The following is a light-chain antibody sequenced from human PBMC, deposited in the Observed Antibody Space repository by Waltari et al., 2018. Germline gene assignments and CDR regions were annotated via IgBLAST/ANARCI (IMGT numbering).Light chain of an antibody. J-gene: IGLJ3*02. CDR3: SSYAGGSSLM. V-gene: IGLV2-8*01. CDR1: STDVEGYAP. Sequence: QSALTQPPSASGSPGQSITIYCTGISTDVEGYAPVFGYQQHPGKAPKLLIYEVTKRPSGVPERFSGSKSDNTASLAVSGLQAEDEADYYCSSYAGGSSLMFGGGTKLTVL. CDR2: EVT.